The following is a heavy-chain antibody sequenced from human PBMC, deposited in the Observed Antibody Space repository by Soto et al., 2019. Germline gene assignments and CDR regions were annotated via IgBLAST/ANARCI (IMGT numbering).Heavy chain of an antibody. CDR2: IYYSGST. V-gene: IGHV4-59*08. Sequence: SETLSLTCTVSGGSISSYYWSWIRQPPGKGLEWIGYIYYSGSTNYNPSLKSRVTISVDTSKNQFSLKLSSVTAADTAVYFCARRYGLSAFDIWGQGTMVTVPS. CDR3: ARRYGLSAFDI. J-gene: IGHJ3*02. CDR1: GGSISSYY. D-gene: IGHD3-10*01.